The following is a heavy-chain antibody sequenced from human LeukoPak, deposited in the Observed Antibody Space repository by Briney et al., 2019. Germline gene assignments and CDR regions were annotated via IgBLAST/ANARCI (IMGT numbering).Heavy chain of an antibody. CDR3: AKDLFPIQIQEYYFDY. D-gene: IGHD5-18*01. Sequence: PGGSLRLSCAASGFTFSSYAMSWVRQAPGKGLECVSAISGSGGSTYYADSVKGRFTISRDNSKNTLYLQMNSLRAEDTAVYYCAKDLFPIQIQEYYFDYWGQGTLVTVSS. CDR2: ISGSGGST. CDR1: GFTFSSYA. J-gene: IGHJ4*02. V-gene: IGHV3-23*01.